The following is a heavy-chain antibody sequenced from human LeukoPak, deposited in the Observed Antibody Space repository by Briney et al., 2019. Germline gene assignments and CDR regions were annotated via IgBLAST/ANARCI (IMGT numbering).Heavy chain of an antibody. Sequence: GGSLRLSCAASGSTFSSYSMNWVRQAPGKGLEWVSSISISSSYIYYADSVKGRFTISRDNAKNSLYLQMNSLRAEDTAVYYCARPSSPYGGSSKGIYCDYWGQGTLVTVSS. CDR1: GSTFSSYS. V-gene: IGHV3-21*01. J-gene: IGHJ4*02. CDR2: ISISSSYI. CDR3: ARPSSPYGGSSKGIYCDY. D-gene: IGHD6-6*01.